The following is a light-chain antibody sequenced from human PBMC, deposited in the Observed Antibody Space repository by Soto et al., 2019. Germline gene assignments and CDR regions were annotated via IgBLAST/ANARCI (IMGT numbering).Light chain of an antibody. J-gene: IGKJ1*01. Sequence: DIVMTQSPATMSLSPGERATLSCGARQSVSRNLAWFQQKPGQAPRLPSYGASSKATDIPARFSGSESGTEFTLTISSLQSEDFAVYYCQQYNNWPPWTFGQRTKV. CDR2: GAS. V-gene: IGKV3-15*01. CDR3: QQYNNWPPWT. CDR1: QSVSRN.